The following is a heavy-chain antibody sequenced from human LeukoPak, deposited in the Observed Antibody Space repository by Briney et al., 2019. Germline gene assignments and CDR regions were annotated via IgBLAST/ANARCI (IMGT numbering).Heavy chain of an antibody. V-gene: IGHV4-59*01. J-gene: IGHJ4*02. Sequence: PSEPLSLTCTVSGGSISSYYWSWIRQPPGKGLEWIAYLFYSGSTDYNPSLESRVTISVDTSKNQFSLKLRSVTAADTAVYYCATVAVIRGVTYFDYWGQGTLVTVYS. CDR2: LFYSGST. CDR3: ATVAVIRGVTYFDY. CDR1: GGSISSYY. D-gene: IGHD3-10*01.